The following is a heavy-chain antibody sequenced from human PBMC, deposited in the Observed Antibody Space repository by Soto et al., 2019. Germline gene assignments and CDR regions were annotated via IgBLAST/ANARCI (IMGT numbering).Heavy chain of an antibody. D-gene: IGHD2-21*01. CDR1: GFTFSSYS. J-gene: IGHJ5*02. CDR2: ISSSSSYI. CDR3: AIDLRPGLIVPTKSGFDP. V-gene: IGHV3-21*04. Sequence: PGGSLRLSCAASGFTFSSYSMNWVRQAPGKGLEWVSSISSSSSYIYYADSVKGRFTISRDNAKNSLYLQMNNLRVEDAAMYYCAIDLRPGLIVPTKSGFDPWGQGTRVTVSS.